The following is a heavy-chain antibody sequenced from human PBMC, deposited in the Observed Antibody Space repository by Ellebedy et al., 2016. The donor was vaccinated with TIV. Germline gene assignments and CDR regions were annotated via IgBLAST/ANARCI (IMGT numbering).Heavy chain of an antibody. CDR1: GYTFTGYY. CDR2: INPNSGGT. CDR3: ATYDSSGRWFDP. Sequence: ASVKVSXXVSGYTFTGYYMHCVRQAPGQGLVWMGWINPNSGGTNYAQKFQGRVTMTRDTSISTAYMELSRLRSDDTAVYYCATYDSSGRWFDPWGQGTLVTVSS. V-gene: IGHV1-2*02. D-gene: IGHD3-22*01. J-gene: IGHJ5*02.